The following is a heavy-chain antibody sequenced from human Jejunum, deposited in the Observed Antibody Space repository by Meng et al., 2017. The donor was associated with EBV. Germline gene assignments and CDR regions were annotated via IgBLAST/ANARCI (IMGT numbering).Heavy chain of an antibody. CDR3: ARRDSRGGFYDS. CDR2: SNSDETSI. J-gene: IGHJ4*02. V-gene: IGHV3-74*01. Sequence: EGALVESGGGLVQPGGSLRLSCVVSGFTLSDYWMHWVRQVPGKGLLWVSRSNSDETSISYAESVKGRFSMSRDNAKNTLFLQMNSLTVEDTAVYYCARRDSRGGFYDSWGQGTLVTVSS. CDR1: GFTLSDYW. D-gene: IGHD2-15*01.